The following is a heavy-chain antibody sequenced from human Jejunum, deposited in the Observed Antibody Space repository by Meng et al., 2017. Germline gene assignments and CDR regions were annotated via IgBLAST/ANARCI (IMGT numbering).Heavy chain of an antibody. Sequence: SETLSLTCSVSGGSISSGYWSWIPQSPGKGLEGIGNIHYSGDTKYNPSLKSRVTTSLDTSKHQFSLQLTSVTAADTAVYYCARDNWEKKSQNWYFYGMDVWGQGTTVTVSS. V-gene: IGHV4-59*01. D-gene: IGHD1-7*01. CDR1: GGSISSGY. CDR2: IHYSGDT. J-gene: IGHJ6*02. CDR3: ARDNWEKKSQNWYFYGMDV.